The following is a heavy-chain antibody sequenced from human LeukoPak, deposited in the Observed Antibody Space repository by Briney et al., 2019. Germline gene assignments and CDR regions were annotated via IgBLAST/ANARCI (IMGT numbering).Heavy chain of an antibody. CDR2: VIPIFGTA. CDR1: GGTFSSYA. CDR3: ARDGLSSGWSEAFDI. J-gene: IGHJ3*02. V-gene: IGHV1-69*13. D-gene: IGHD6-19*01. Sequence: EASVKVSCKASGGTFSSYAISWVRQAPGQGLEWMGGVIPIFGTANYAQKFQGRVTITADESTSTAYMELSSLRSEDTAVYYCARDGLSSGWSEAFDIWGRGTMVTVSS.